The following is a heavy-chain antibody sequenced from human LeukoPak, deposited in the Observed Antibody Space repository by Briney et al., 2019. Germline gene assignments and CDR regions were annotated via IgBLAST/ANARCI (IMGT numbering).Heavy chain of an antibody. CDR3: ARDSELTAPWVFDY. J-gene: IGHJ4*02. CDR2: ISYDGSNK. CDR1: GFTFSSYA. D-gene: IGHD1-26*01. Sequence: GGSLRLSCAASGFTFSSYAMHWVRQAPGKGLEWVAVISYDGSNKYYADSVKGRFTISRDNSKNTLYLQMNSLRAEDTAVYYCARDSELTAPWVFDYWGQGTLVTVSS. V-gene: IGHV3-30*04.